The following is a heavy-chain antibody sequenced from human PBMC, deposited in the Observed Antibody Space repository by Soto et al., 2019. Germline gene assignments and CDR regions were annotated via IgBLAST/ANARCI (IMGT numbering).Heavy chain of an antibody. J-gene: IGHJ6*02. CDR1: GFTFSVYA. CDR3: AKDNMXFGVDIPPSDYYYGMDV. V-gene: IGHV3-23*01. CDR2: ISGSGGST. D-gene: IGHD3-3*01. Sequence: GGSLRLSCAASGFTFSVYAMNWVRQAPGRGLEWVPSISGSGGSTYYADSVKGRFTISRDNSKNTLYLQMNSLRVEDTAVYYCAKDNMXFGVDIPPSDYYYGMDVWGQGTTVTVSS.